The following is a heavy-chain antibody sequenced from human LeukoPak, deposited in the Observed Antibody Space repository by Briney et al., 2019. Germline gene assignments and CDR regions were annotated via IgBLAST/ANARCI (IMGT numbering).Heavy chain of an antibody. V-gene: IGHV1-46*01. Sequence: ASVKVSGKASGYTCTSYYMHWVRQAPGQGLEWMGIINPSGGSTSYAQKFQGRVTMTRDTSTSTVYMELSSLRSEDTAVYYCARAMVRGVIRDNWFDPWGQGTLVTVSS. CDR3: ARAMVRGVIRDNWFDP. CDR2: INPSGGST. D-gene: IGHD3-10*01. CDR1: GYTCTSYY. J-gene: IGHJ5*02.